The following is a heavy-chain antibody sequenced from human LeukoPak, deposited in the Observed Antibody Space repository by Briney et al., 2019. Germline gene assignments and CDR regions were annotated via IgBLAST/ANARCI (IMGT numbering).Heavy chain of an antibody. J-gene: IGHJ4*02. D-gene: IGHD5-18*01. CDR3: TSDTVNTAVGIDY. CDR2: MNADGSSS. Sequence: PGGSLRLSCAVSGFTFSRHWMHWVRQAPGKGLVWVSRMNADGSSSNYADSVKGRFTISRDNAKNTLHLQMDSLSAEDTAVYYCTSDTVNTAVGIDYWGQGTLVTVSS. V-gene: IGHV3-74*01. CDR1: GFTFSRHW.